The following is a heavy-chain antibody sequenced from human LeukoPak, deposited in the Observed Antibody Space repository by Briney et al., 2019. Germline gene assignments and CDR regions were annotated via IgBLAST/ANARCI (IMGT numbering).Heavy chain of an antibody. V-gene: IGHV3-11*04. CDR2: ISSSGSTI. J-gene: IGHJ6*03. CDR3: ARDPYSGSYGADYYYYMDV. CDR1: GFTFSDYY. D-gene: IGHD1-26*01. Sequence: EPGGSLRLSCAASGFTFSDYYMSWIRQAPGKGLEWVSYISSSGSTIYYADSVKGRFTISRDNAKNSLYLQMNSLRAEDTAVYYCARDPYSGSYGADYYYYMDVWGKGTTVTVSS.